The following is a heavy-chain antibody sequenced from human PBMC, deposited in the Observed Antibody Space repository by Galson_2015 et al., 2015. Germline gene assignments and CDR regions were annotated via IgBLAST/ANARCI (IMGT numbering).Heavy chain of an antibody. J-gene: IGHJ4*02. CDR1: GFIFRNYW. D-gene: IGHD1-14*01. Sequence: SLRLSCAASGFIFRNYWMVWVRQTPAKGLEWVAKIRYDGSQTFYVDSVKGRFTISRDNAENSLYLQMNSLRADDTAVYYCARDANRGGEFDYWGQGALVTVPS. CDR2: IRYDGSQT. CDR3: ARDANRGGEFDY. V-gene: IGHV3-7*03.